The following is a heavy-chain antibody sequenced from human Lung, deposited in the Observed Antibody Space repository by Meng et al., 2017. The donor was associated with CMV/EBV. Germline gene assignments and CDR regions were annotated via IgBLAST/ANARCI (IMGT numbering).Heavy chain of an antibody. V-gene: IGHV1-2*02. CDR2: INPRGGGP. D-gene: IGHD5-18*01. CDR1: EYTSADYL. J-gene: IGHJ4*02. Sequence: SVXDSCKASEYTSADYLIHWVRQPPAQGLGWMGRINPRGGGPNHVQKYQDRVTLAMDTSITTAYLEMSGLTSDDTAVYYCAREAETANDYWGQGTLVTVSS. CDR3: AREAETANDY.